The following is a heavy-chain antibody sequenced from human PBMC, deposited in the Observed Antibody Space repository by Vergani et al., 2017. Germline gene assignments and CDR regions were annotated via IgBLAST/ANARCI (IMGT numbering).Heavy chain of an antibody. Sequence: EVQLLESGGDLVQPGGSLRLSCAASGFTFIMHAMSWVRQAPGKGLEWVSTLSASDRRTHYADSVKGRFTISRDISKNTLYLRVNSLRAEDTAVYYCAKDFSNILTGYYNAFDIWGQGTMVTVSS. CDR2: LSASDRRT. CDR3: AKDFSNILTGYYNAFDI. J-gene: IGHJ3*02. V-gene: IGHV3-23*01. D-gene: IGHD3-9*01. CDR1: GFTFIMHA.